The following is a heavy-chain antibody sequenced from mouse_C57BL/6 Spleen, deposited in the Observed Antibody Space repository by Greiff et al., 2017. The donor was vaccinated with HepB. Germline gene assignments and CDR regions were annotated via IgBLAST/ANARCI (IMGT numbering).Heavy chain of an antibody. Sequence: QVQLKQSGPELVKPGASVKISCKASGYAFSSSWMNWVKQRPGKGLEWIGRIYPGDGDTNYNGKVKGKATLTADKSSSTAYMQLSSLTSEDSAVYFCARWGLRRGFAYWGQGTLVTVSA. J-gene: IGHJ3*01. CDR3: ARWGLRRGFAY. D-gene: IGHD2-4*01. V-gene: IGHV1-82*01. CDR2: IYPGDGDT. CDR1: GYAFSSSW.